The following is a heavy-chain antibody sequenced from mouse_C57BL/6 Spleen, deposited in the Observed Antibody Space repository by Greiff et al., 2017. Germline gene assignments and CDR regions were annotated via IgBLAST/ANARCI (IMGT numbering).Heavy chain of an antibody. J-gene: IGHJ4*01. D-gene: IGHD2-2*01. CDR2: IHPNSGST. CDR1: GYTFTSYW. V-gene: IGHV1-64*01. CDR3: ARTGMVTTEEYYAMGG. Sequence: QVQLQQPGAELVKPGASVKLSCKASGYTFTSYWMHWVKQRPGQGLEWIGMIHPNSGSTNYNEKFKGKATLTVDKSSSTAYMQLSSLTSEDSAVYYCARTGMVTTEEYYAMGGRGQGASV.